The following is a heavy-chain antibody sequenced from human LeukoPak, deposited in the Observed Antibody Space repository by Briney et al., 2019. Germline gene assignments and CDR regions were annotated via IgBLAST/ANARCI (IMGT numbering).Heavy chain of an antibody. D-gene: IGHD3-22*01. CDR2: ISAYNGNT. J-gene: IGHJ4*02. Sequence: GASVKVSCKASGYPFTTYAISWVRQAPGQGLEWMGWISAYNGNTNYAQKLQGRVTMTTDTSTSTAYMELRSLRSDDTAVYYCARVGGYYDSSGYVFDYWGQGTLVTVSS. CDR1: GYPFTTYA. CDR3: ARVGGYYDSSGYVFDY. V-gene: IGHV1-18*01.